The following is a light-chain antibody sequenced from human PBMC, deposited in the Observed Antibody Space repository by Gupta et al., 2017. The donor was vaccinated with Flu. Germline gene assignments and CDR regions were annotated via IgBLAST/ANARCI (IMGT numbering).Light chain of an antibody. CDR3: GAWDDSLTGEV. V-gene: IGLV1-44*01. CDR1: SSNIGSNT. Sequence: VTISCSGSSSNIGSNTVYWYQQLPGTAPKLLIFSNFQRPSGVPDRFSGSKAGTSASLAITGLQSEDEADYYWGAWDDSLTGEVFGTGTTLTVL. CDR2: SNF. J-gene: IGLJ1*01.